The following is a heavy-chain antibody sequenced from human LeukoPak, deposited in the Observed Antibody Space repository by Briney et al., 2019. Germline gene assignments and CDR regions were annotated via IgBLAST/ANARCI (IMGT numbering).Heavy chain of an antibody. CDR3: ASSIAAAGTGPMDY. D-gene: IGHD6-13*01. CDR2: ISAYNGNT. CDR1: GYTFTSYG. Sequence: ASVKVSCKASGYTFTSYGISWVRQAPGQGLEWMGWISAYNGNTNYAQKLQGRVTMTTDTSTSTAYMELRSLRSDDTAVYYCASSIAAAGTGPMDYWDQGTLVTVSS. V-gene: IGHV1-18*01. J-gene: IGHJ4*02.